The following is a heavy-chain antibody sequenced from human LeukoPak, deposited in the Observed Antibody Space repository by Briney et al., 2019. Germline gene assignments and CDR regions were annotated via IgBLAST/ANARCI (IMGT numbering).Heavy chain of an antibody. D-gene: IGHD3-16*01. CDR1: GFTFSSYG. CDR2: IRYDGSNK. Sequence: GGSLRLSCAASGFTFSSYGMHWVRQAPGKWLEWVAFIRYDGSNKYYADSVKGRFTISRDNAKNSLYLQINSLRAEDTAVYYCVRDLNWAFDYWGQGTLVTVSS. CDR3: VRDLNWAFDY. V-gene: IGHV3-30*02. J-gene: IGHJ4*02.